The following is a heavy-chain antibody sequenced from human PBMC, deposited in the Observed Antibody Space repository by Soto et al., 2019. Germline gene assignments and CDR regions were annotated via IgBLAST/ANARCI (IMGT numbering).Heavy chain of an antibody. V-gene: IGHV1-46*03. CDR3: ARRPYCSGGSCYGEAFDI. CDR1: GYTFTSYY. J-gene: IGHJ3*02. D-gene: IGHD2-15*01. CDR2: INPSGGST. Sequence: VASVKVSCKASGYTFTSYYMHWVRQAPGQGLEWMGIINPSGGSTSYAQKFQGRVTMTRDTSTSTVYMELSSLRSEDTAVYYCARRPYCSGGSCYGEAFDIWGQGTMVTVSS.